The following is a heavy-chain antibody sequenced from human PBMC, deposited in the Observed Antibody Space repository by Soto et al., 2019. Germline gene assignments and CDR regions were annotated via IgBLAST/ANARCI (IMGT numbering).Heavy chain of an antibody. CDR1: GFTFSSYG. V-gene: IGHV3-30*18. CDR2: ISYDGSNK. Sequence: QVQLVESGGGVVQPGRSLRLSCAASGFTFSSYGMHWVRKAPGKGLEWVAVISYDGSNKYYADSVKGRITISRDNSKNTLYLQMNSMRAEDTAVYYCAKDMASSSSGWYWSYYYDGMDVWGQGTTVTVSS. CDR3: AKDMASSSSGWYWSYYYDGMDV. D-gene: IGHD6-19*01. J-gene: IGHJ6*02.